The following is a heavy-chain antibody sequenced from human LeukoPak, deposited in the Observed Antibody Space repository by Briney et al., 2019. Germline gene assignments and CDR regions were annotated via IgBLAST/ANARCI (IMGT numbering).Heavy chain of an antibody. V-gene: IGHV1-8*01. J-gene: IGHJ4*02. CDR2: MNPNSGNT. CDR3: ARGFKVGYCSSTSCYRGLDY. Sequence: ASVKVSCKASGYTFTSYDINWVRQATGQGLEWMGWMNPNSGNTGYAQKFQGRVTMTRNTSISTAYMELSSLRSKDAAVYYCARGFKVGYCSSTSCYRGLDYWGQGTLVTASS. CDR1: GYTFTSYD. D-gene: IGHD2-2*02.